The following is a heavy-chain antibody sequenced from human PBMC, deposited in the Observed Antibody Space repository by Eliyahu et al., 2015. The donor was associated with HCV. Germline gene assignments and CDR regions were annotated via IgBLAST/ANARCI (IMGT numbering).Heavy chain of an antibody. J-gene: IGHJ4*02. CDR2: INHSGST. D-gene: IGHD6-13*01. V-gene: IGHV4-34*01. CDR1: GGSFSGYY. Sequence: QVQLQQWGAGLLKPSETLSLTCAVYGGSFSGYYWXWIRQPPGKGLEWIGEINHSGSTNYNPSLKSRVTISVDTSKNQFSLKLSSVTAADTAVYYCARGLLRGYSSSWYGSRSLDYWGQGTLVTVSS. CDR3: ARGLLRGYSSSWYGSRSLDY.